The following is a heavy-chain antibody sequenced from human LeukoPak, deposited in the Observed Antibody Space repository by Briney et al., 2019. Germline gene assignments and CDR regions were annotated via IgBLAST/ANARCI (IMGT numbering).Heavy chain of an antibody. CDR3: VKAVQDVSSSDF. J-gene: IGHJ4*02. CDR2: ISSNGGTT. D-gene: IGHD6-6*01. Sequence: GGSLRLSCSASGFTFSSYAMHWVRQAPGKGLEYVSGISSNGGTTYYADSVKGRFTMSRDNSKSTVDLQMSGLRAEDTAVYCCVKAVQDVSSSDFWGQGTLVIVSS. V-gene: IGHV3-64D*06. CDR1: GFTFSSYA.